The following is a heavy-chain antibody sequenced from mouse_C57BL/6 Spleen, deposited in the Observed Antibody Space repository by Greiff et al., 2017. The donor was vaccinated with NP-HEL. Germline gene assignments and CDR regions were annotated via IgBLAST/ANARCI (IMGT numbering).Heavy chain of an antibody. CDR1: GFTFSDYG. CDR3: ARKRRFYYGSTISDLDY. D-gene: IGHD2-1*01. CDR2: ISSGSSTI. V-gene: IGHV5-17*01. J-gene: IGHJ4*01. Sequence: EVKLVESGGGLVKPGGSLKLSCAASGFTFSDYGMHWVRQAPEKGLEWVAYISSGSSTIYYADTVKGRFTISRDNAKNTLFLQMTSLRSEDTAMXYSARKRRFYYGSTISDLDYWGQGTSVTVSS.